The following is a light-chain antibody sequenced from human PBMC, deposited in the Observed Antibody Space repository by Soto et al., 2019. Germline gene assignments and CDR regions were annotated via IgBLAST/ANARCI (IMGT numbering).Light chain of an antibody. CDR2: GVS. J-gene: IGKJ1*01. CDR3: QQYGGSST. CDR1: QSVSSY. V-gene: IGKV3-20*01. Sequence: SPGERATLSCRASQSVSSYLAWYQQKPGQAPRLLIYGVSSRATGIPDRFSGSGSGTDFTLTISRLEPEDFAVYYCQQYGGSSTFGQGTKV.